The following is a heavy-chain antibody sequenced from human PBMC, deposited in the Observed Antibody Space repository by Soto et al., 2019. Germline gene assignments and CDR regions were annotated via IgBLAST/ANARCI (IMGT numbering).Heavy chain of an antibody. CDR2: IYYSGST. V-gene: IGHV4-39*01. CDR1: GGSISSSSYY. J-gene: IGHJ4*02. Sequence: SETLSLTCTVSGGSISSSSYYWGWIRQPPGKGLEWIGSIYYSGSTYYNPSLKSRVTISVDTSKNQFPLKLSSVTAADTAVYYCARPSYNDYIWGSYRYTPGYFDYWGQGTLVTVSS. CDR3: ARPSYNDYIWGSYRYTPGYFDY. D-gene: IGHD3-16*02.